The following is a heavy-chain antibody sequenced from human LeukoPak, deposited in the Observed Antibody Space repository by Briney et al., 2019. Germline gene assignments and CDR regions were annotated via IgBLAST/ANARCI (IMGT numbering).Heavy chain of an antibody. V-gene: IGHV3-11*04. D-gene: IGHD1-26*01. CDR2: ISSSGTTI. CDR3: ARAVKWDY. Sequence: GGSLRLSCSASGFSFTDYYMSWIRQSPGKGLEWVSYISSSGTTIYYADSVKGRFTISRDTAKNTLYLQMNSLRVEDTAVYYCARAVKWDYWGQGALATVSS. CDR1: GFSFTDYY. J-gene: IGHJ4*02.